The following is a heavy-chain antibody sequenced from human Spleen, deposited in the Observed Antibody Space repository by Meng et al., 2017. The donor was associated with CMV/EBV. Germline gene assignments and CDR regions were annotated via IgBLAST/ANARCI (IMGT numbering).Heavy chain of an antibody. D-gene: IGHD2-21*02. V-gene: IGHV4-4*02. CDR1: GCSISSSNL. J-gene: IGHJ4*02. CDR3: ARIERRRILKYCGSDCSTTDY. Sequence: QVQLQESGPGLVKPSGTLSRTCAVSGCSISSSNLLTWVRQVPGKGLEWIGEIYQSGSTNYNPSLKSRVTISVDKFKTQFSLKLGSVTAADTAVYYCARIERRRILKYCGSDCSTTDYWGQGTLVTVSS. CDR2: IYQSGST.